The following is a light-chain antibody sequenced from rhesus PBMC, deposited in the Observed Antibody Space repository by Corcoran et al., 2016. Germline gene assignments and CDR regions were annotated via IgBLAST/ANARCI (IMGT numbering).Light chain of an antibody. CDR1: GNDVGGYND. CDR2: NVN. V-gene: IGLV2S9*01. J-gene: IGLJ6*01. Sequence: QPALTQPRSESNSLGQSVTISCTGTGNDVGGYNDVSWYQQDSGAAPKLLIYNVNKRPSGVSDRFSGSKAADTASLTISGLQTEDEADYYCCSYRSGSTFVFGSGTRLTVL. CDR3: CSYRSGSTFV.